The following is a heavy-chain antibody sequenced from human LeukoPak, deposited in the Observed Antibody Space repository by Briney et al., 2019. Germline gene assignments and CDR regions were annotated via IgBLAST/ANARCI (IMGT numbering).Heavy chain of an antibody. D-gene: IGHD6-13*01. J-gene: IGHJ4*02. CDR3: ARVVDNVSSSPDY. CDR2: IYYSGST. V-gene: IGHV4-59*01. Sequence: SETLSLTCTVSGGSISSYYWSWIRQPPGKGLEWIGYIYYSGSTNYNPSLKSRVTISVDTSKNQFSLKLSSVTAADTAVYYCARVVDNVSSSPDYWGQGTLVTVSS. CDR1: GGSISSYY.